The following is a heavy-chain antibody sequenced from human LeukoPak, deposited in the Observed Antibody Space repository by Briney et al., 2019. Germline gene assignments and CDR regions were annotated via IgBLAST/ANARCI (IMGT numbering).Heavy chain of an antibody. CDR3: ARVTADCSSTSCLRFDP. D-gene: IGHD2-2*01. CDR1: GFTFSSYW. CDR2: IKQDGSEK. J-gene: IGHJ5*02. Sequence: KSGGSLRLSCAASGFTFSSYWMSRVRQAPGKGLEWVANIKQDGSEKYYVDSVKGRFTISRDNAKNSLYLQMNSLRAEDTAVYYCARVTADCSSTSCLRFDPWGQGTLVTVSS. V-gene: IGHV3-7*01.